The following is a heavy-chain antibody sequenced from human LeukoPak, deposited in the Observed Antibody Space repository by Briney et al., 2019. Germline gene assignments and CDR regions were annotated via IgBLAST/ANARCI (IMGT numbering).Heavy chain of an antibody. Sequence: GGSLTLSCAPSGFIDSSNYMSWVRQAPGKGLEWVSVIYSGGSTYYAGSVKCRFTMSRDNSKNMLYLKMNSLRAEDTAVYYCARQYSSGWYPAGLYCWGQRTLVSASS. CDR3: ARQYSSGWYPAGLYC. CDR1: GFIDSSNY. CDR2: IYSGGST. V-gene: IGHV3-66*04. J-gene: IGHJ4*02. D-gene: IGHD6-19*01.